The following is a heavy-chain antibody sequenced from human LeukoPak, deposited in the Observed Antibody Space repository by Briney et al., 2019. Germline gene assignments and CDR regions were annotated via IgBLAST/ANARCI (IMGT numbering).Heavy chain of an antibody. CDR2: INPDSGGS. D-gene: IGHD1-14*01. Sequence: ASVKVSCKASGYSFTDNYIHWVRQAPGQGPEWMGWINPDSGGSEYGQKFQGRVTFTSDTSSTTIYMEVRSLKSDDTAVYYCARDMTGGIWARATSFDHWGQGTLVTVSS. CDR3: ARDMTGGIWARATSFDH. CDR1: GYSFTDNY. J-gene: IGHJ4*02. V-gene: IGHV1-2*02.